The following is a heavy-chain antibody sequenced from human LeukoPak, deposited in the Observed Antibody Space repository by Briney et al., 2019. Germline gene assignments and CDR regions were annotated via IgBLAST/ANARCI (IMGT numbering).Heavy chain of an antibody. Sequence: SETLSLTCTVSGGSISSSSYYWGWIHQPPGKGLEWIGSIYYSGSTYYNPSLKSRVTISVDTSKNQFSLKLSSVTAADTAVYYCARDIVVVPAANGFDYWGQGTLVTVSS. J-gene: IGHJ4*02. CDR2: IYYSGST. D-gene: IGHD2-2*01. V-gene: IGHV4-39*02. CDR1: GGSISSSSYY. CDR3: ARDIVVVPAANGFDY.